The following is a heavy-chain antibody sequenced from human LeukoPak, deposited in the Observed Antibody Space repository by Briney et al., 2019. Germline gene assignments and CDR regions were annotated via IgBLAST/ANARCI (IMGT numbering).Heavy chain of an antibody. CDR3: ARDFWSGYYRETIDY. D-gene: IGHD3-3*01. J-gene: IGHJ4*02. V-gene: IGHV1-2*02. CDR2: INPNSGDT. CDR1: GYTFTGYY. Sequence: ASVKVSCKASGYTFTGYYMHWVRQAPGQGLEWMGWINPNSGDTNYAQKFQGRVTMTRDTSISTAYMELSRLRSDDTAVYYCARDFWSGYYRETIDYWGQGTLVTVSS.